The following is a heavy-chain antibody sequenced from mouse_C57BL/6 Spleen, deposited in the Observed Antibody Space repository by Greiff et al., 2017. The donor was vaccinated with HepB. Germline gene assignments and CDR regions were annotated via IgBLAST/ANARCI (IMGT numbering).Heavy chain of an antibody. D-gene: IGHD3-3*01. Sequence: VQLQQSGAELVRPGTSVKVSCKASGYAFTNYLLEWVKQRPGQGLEWIGVINPGSGGTNYNEKFKGKATLTADKSSSTAYMQLSSLTSEDSAVYFCARRGRGTRYFDVWGTGTTVTVSS. CDR2: INPGSGGT. V-gene: IGHV1-54*01. J-gene: IGHJ1*03. CDR1: GYAFTNYL. CDR3: ARRGRGTRYFDV.